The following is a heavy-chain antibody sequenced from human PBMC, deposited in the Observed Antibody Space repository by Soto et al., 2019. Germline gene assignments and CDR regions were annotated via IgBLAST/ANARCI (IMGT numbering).Heavy chain of an antibody. V-gene: IGHV1-2*02. CDR1: GYTFTAYH. Sequence: QVQLVQSGAEVKEPGDSVRVSCEASGYTFTAYHIHWGRQAPGQGLEWMGWNNPKFGDTTYAQDFQGRVSMTRDMSISTVYMELSRLTSDDTAIYYCARNMDYYYGRGSGNGHGVWGQGTTVTVFS. D-gene: IGHD3-10*02. CDR3: ARNMDYYYGRGSGNGHGV. CDR2: NNPKFGDT. J-gene: IGHJ6*02.